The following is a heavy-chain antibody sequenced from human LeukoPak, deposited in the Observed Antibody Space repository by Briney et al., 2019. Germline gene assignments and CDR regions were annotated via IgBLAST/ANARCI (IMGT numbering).Heavy chain of an antibody. CDR2: IHNSGST. CDR1: GGSISNYY. D-gene: IGHD1-26*01. Sequence: SETLSLTCTVSGGSISNYYWSWIRQTPGKGLEWIGYIHNSGSTKYNPSLKSPVSISVDTSKNQFSLKVNSVTAADTAVYYCARDGGSYYDYWGQGTLVTVSS. J-gene: IGHJ4*02. CDR3: ARDGGSYYDY. V-gene: IGHV4-59*01.